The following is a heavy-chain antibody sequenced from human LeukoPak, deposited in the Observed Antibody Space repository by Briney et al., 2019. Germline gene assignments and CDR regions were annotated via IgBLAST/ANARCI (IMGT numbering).Heavy chain of an antibody. Sequence: ASVKVSCKASGYIFTGYYMHWVRQAPGQGLEWMGIINPSGGSTSYAQKFQGRVTMTRDTSTSTVYMELSSLRSEDTAVYYCARVTSDRRGYGPVYYYYYGMDVWGQGTTVTVSS. CDR3: ARVTSDRRGYGPVYYYYYGMDV. CDR2: INPSGGST. D-gene: IGHD5-18*01. CDR1: GYIFTGYY. V-gene: IGHV1-46*01. J-gene: IGHJ6*02.